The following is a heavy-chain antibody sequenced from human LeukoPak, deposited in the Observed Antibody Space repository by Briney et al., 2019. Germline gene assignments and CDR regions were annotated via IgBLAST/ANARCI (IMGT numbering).Heavy chain of an antibody. Sequence: GGSLRLSCAASGFTVSSNYMSWVRQAPGKGLEWVSVIYSGGNTYSADSVKGRFTISRDNSKNTLYLQMNSLRAEDTAVYYCARDGIQLWSVRGYYYYYMDVWGKGTTVTVSS. CDR1: GFTVSSNY. J-gene: IGHJ6*03. CDR3: ARDGIQLWSVRGYYYYYMDV. D-gene: IGHD5-18*01. CDR2: IYSGGNT. V-gene: IGHV3-53*05.